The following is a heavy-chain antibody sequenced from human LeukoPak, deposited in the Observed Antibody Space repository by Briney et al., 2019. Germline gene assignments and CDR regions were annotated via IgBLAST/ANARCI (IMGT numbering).Heavy chain of an antibody. D-gene: IGHD6-13*01. CDR1: GFTFNNYA. Sequence: GSLRLSCAASGFTFNNYAMSWVRQAPGKGLEWVSAISASGGATFYADSVKGRFTISRDNSKNTLYLQMNSLRAEDTAVYYCARVNSSSWFFDYWGQGTLVTVSS. CDR2: ISASGGAT. J-gene: IGHJ4*02. CDR3: ARVNSSSWFFDY. V-gene: IGHV3-23*01.